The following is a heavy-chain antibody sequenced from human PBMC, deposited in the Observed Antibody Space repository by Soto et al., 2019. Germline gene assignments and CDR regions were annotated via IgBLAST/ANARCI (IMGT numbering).Heavy chain of an antibody. D-gene: IGHD6-13*01. V-gene: IGHV1-69*06. J-gene: IGHJ6*02. Sequence: SVKVSCKASGGTFSSYAISWVRQAPGQGLEWMGGIIPIFGTANYAQKFQGRVTITADKSTSTAYMELSGLRSEDTAVYYCARDRRVPGIAAAGMADYYGMDVWGQGTTVTVSS. CDR1: GGTFSSYA. CDR2: IIPIFGTA. CDR3: ARDRRVPGIAAAGMADYYGMDV.